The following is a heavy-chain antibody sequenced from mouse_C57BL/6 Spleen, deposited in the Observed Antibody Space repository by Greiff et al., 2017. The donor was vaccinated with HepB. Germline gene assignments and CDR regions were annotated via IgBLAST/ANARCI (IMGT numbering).Heavy chain of an antibody. CDR3: AGYGSSPFAY. J-gene: IGHJ3*01. CDR1: GYTFTSYW. V-gene: IGHV1-61*01. CDR2: IYPSDSET. D-gene: IGHD1-1*01. Sequence: VQLQQSGAELVRPGSSVKLSCKASGYTFTSYWMDWVKQRPGQGLEWIGNIYPSDSETHYNQKFKDKATLTVDKSSSTAYMQLSSLTSEDSAVYYCAGYGSSPFAYWGQGTLVTVSA.